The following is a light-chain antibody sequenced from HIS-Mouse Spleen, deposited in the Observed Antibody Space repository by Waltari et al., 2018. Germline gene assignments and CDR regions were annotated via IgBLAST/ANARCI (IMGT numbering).Light chain of an antibody. CDR2: DVS. V-gene: IGLV2-14*03. CDR3: SSYTSSSFNVV. J-gene: IGLJ2*01. Sequence: QSALTQPASVSGSPGQSITISCTGTSSDVGGYNYVSWYQQHPGKAPKLMIYDVSNRPSVVSKRFSGSKSGNTASRTISGLQAEDEADYYCSSYTSSSFNVVFGGGTKLTVL. CDR1: SSDVGGYNY.